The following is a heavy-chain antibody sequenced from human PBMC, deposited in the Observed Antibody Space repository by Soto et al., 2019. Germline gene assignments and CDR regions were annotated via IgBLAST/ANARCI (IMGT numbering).Heavy chain of an antibody. CDR2: IIPILGIA. CDR1: GGTFSSYT. V-gene: IGHV1-69*02. Sequence: GASVKVSCKASGGTFSSYTISWVRQAPGQGLEWMGRIIPILGIANYAQKFQGRVTITADKSTSTAYMELSSLRSEDTAVYYCARGYDFWSGYSVLVGDYYYYMDVWGKGTTVTVSS. D-gene: IGHD3-3*01. J-gene: IGHJ6*03. CDR3: ARGYDFWSGYSVLVGDYYYYMDV.